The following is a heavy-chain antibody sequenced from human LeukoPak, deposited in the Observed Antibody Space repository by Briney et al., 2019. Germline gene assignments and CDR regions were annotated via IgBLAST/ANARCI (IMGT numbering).Heavy chain of an antibody. CDR3: AREGGQWPAYYYYMDV. J-gene: IGHJ6*03. D-gene: IGHD6-19*01. V-gene: IGHV4-4*07. Sequence: PSETLSLTCTVSDVSLGTYYWSWIRQPAGKGLEWIGRIYYSGSTDYSPSLRSRVTMSVDTSKNQFSLRLTSVTAADTAIYYCAREGGQWPAYYYYMDVWGKGTTVTVPS. CDR2: IYYSGST. CDR1: DVSLGTYY.